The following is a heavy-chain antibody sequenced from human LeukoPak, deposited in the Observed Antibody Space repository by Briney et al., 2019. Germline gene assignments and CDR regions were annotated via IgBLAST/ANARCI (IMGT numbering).Heavy chain of an antibody. J-gene: IGHJ4*02. CDR1: GYTFSGYY. CDR2: ISPKSGDT. D-gene: IGHD1-7*01. V-gene: IGHV1-2*02. CDR3: ARGRDKTTTPAIDY. Sequence: ASVSVSCKASGYTFSGYYMHWVRQAPGQGHEGMGWISPKSGDTNYAQNFQGRVTMTRDTSISTAYMELSRLTSDDTAVYYCARGRDKTTTPAIDYWGQGTLVTVSS.